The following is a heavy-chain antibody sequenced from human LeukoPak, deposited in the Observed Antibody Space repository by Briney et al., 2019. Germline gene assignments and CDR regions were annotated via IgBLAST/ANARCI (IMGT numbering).Heavy chain of an antibody. D-gene: IGHD3-9*01. Sequence: VASVKVSCKASGGTFSSYAISWVRQAPGQGLEWMGGIIPIFGTANYAQKFQGRVTITTDESTNTAYMELSSLRSEDTAVYYCARGQITTFWPDAFDIWGQGTMVTVSS. CDR1: GGTFSSYA. J-gene: IGHJ3*02. V-gene: IGHV1-69*05. CDR3: ARGQITTFWPDAFDI. CDR2: IIPIFGTA.